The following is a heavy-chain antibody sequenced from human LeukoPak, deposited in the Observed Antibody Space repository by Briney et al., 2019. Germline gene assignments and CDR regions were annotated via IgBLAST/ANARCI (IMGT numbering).Heavy chain of an antibody. CDR1: GYTFTGYY. J-gene: IGHJ5*02. D-gene: IGHD2-2*02. CDR3: ARPQKGDTPGNWFDP. CDR2: INPNSGGT. Sequence: ASVKVSCKASGYTFTGYYMHWVRQAPGQGLEWMGWINPNSGGTNYAQKFQGRVTMTRDTSISTAYMELSRLRSDDTAVYYCARPQKGDTPGNWFDPWGQGTLVTVSS. V-gene: IGHV1-2*02.